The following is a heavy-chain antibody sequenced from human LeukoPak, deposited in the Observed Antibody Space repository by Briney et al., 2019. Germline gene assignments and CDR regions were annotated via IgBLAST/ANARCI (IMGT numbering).Heavy chain of an antibody. CDR2: ISGSSGST. D-gene: IGHD2-15*01. Sequence: GGSLRLSCAASGFTFSSYAMSWVRQAPGKGLEWVSAISGSSGSTYYADSVKGRFTISGDNSKNTLYLQMNSLRAEDTAVYYCAKDCDGGGSCYFDVWGKGTTVTVSS. V-gene: IGHV3-23*01. CDR3: AKDCDGGGSCYFDV. CDR1: GFTFSSYA. J-gene: IGHJ6*03.